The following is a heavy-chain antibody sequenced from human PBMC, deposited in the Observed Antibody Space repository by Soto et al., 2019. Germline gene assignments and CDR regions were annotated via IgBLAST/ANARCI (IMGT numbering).Heavy chain of an antibody. CDR1: GGSISSGGYS. V-gene: IGHV4-30-2*01. Sequence: SETLSLTCAVSGGSISSGGYSWSWIRQPPGKGLEWIGYIYHSGSTYYNPSLKSRVTISVDRSKNQFSLKLSSVTAADTAVYYCARGRYCLTGRCFPNWFDSWGQGALVTVSS. J-gene: IGHJ5*01. CDR2: IYHSGST. CDR3: ARGRYCLTGRCFPNWFDS. D-gene: IGHD7-27*01.